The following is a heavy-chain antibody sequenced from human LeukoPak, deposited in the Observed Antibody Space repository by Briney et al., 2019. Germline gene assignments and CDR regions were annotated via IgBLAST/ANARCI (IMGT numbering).Heavy chain of an antibody. CDR1: GGSISSGDYY. Sequence: SQTLFLTCTVSGGSISSGDYYWSWIRQPPGKGLEWIGYIYYSGSTYYNPSLKSRVTISVDTSKNQFSLELSSVTAADTAVYYCAREKTTVIRNWFDPWGQGTLVTVSS. CDR3: AREKTTVIRNWFDP. D-gene: IGHD4-17*01. CDR2: IYYSGST. V-gene: IGHV4-30-4*08. J-gene: IGHJ5*02.